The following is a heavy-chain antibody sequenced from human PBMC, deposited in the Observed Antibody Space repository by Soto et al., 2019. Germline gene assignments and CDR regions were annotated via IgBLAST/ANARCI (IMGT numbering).Heavy chain of an antibody. J-gene: IGHJ5*02. CDR3: ASARHIGP. D-gene: IGHD2-21*01. V-gene: IGHV3-7*01. CDR1: GFTFSNYW. Sequence: SLRLSCAASGFTFSNYWMSWVRQAPGKGLEWVANIKQDGSESNYADSVKGRFTISRDNAENSLYLQMTSLRAEDTAVYYCASARHIGPWGQGTLVTVSS. CDR2: IKQDGSES.